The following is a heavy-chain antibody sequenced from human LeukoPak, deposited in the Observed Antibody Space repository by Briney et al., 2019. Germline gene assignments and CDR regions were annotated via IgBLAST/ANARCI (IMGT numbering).Heavy chain of an antibody. CDR2: FDPEDGET. V-gene: IGHV1-24*01. D-gene: IGHD1-26*01. CDR1: GYTLTELS. J-gene: IGHJ4*02. CDR3: ATGVKRRPLNSGFEY. Sequence: APVKLSCTVSGYTLTELSMHWVRQAPGNGLEWMGGFDPEDGETIYAHNFQGRVTMTEDTSTDTAYMGRSSLRSEDTPVYYCATGVKRRPLNSGFEYWGQGALGTVSS.